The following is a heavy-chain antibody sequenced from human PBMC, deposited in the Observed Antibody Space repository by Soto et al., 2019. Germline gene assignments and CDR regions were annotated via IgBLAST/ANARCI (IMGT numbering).Heavy chain of an antibody. CDR2: ISYDGSNK. J-gene: IGHJ5*02. CDR1: GFTFSSHA. D-gene: IGHD6-19*01. Sequence: QVQMVESGGGVVQPGRSLRLSCAASGFTFSSHAMHWVRQAPGKGLEWVAVISYDGSNKYYADSVKGRFTISRDNSKNTLYLQMNSLRAEDTAVYYCARDLEVAVAGAWGQGTQVTVSS. V-gene: IGHV3-30-3*01. CDR3: ARDLEVAVAGA.